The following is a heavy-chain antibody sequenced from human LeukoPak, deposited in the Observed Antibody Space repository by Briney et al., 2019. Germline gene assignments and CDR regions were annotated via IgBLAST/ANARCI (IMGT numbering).Heavy chain of an antibody. CDR1: GYTFTGYY. V-gene: IGHV1-2*02. Sequence: GASVKVSCKASGYTFTGYYMHWVRQAPVQGLEWMGWINPNSGGTNYAQKIQGRVTMTRGTSISTAYMELSRLRSDDTAVYYCARDFPFDYSNSLNWFDPWGQGTLVTVSS. D-gene: IGHD4-11*01. CDR3: ARDFPFDYSNSLNWFDP. J-gene: IGHJ5*02. CDR2: INPNSGGT.